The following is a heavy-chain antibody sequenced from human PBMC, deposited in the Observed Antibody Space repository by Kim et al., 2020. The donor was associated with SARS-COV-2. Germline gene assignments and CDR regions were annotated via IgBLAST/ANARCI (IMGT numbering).Heavy chain of an antibody. V-gene: IGHV3-15*01. Sequence: GGSLRLSCAASGFTFSNVWMSWVRQAPGKGLEWVGRIKSKTDGGTTDYAAPVKGRFTISRDDSKNTLYLQMNSLKTEDTAVYFCTADRLCSGGSCYKPWGQGTLVTVSP. D-gene: IGHD2-15*01. CDR1: GFTFSNVW. CDR3: TADRLCSGGSCYKP. CDR2: IKSKTDGGTT. J-gene: IGHJ5*02.